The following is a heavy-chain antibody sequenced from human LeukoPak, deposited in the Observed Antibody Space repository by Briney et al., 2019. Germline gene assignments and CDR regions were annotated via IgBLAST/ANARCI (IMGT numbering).Heavy chain of an antibody. D-gene: IGHD3-22*01. CDR2: IIPIFGTA. V-gene: IGHV1-69*13. Sequence: GASVKVSCKASVGTFSSYAISWVRQAPGQGLEWMGGIIPIFGTANYAQKFQGRVTITADESTSTAYMELSSLRSEDTAVYYCARSGDSSGYYDYWGQGTLVTVSS. CDR1: VGTFSSYA. J-gene: IGHJ4*02. CDR3: ARSGDSSGYYDY.